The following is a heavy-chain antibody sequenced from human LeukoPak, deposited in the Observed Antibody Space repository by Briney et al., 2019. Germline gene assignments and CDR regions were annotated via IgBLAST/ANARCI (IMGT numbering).Heavy chain of an antibody. CDR2: ISERSNNV. CDR3: ARDVLAATGPF. CDR1: GFSFSSYS. Sequence: PGGSLRLSCAAYGFSFSSYSMNWVRQAPGKGLEWVSFISERSNNVYYADSVKGQFTISRDNPKNSVYLQMNSLRAEDTAVYYCARDVLAATGPFWGQGTLVTVSS. J-gene: IGHJ4*02. D-gene: IGHD6-13*01. V-gene: IGHV3-48*01.